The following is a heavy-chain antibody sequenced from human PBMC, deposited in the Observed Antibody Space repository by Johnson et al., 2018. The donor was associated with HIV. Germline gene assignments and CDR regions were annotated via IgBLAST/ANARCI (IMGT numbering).Heavy chain of an antibody. V-gene: IGHV3-11*04. CDR3: AKERTAMVTPFDA. CDR2: ISSSGSNI. J-gene: IGHJ3*01. CDR1: GFTFSDYY. D-gene: IGHD5-18*01. Sequence: QVQLVESGGGLIKPGGSLRLSCAASGFTFSDYYMSWIRQAPGKGLEWVSYISSSGSNIYYADSVKGRFTVSRDNSENTLFLQMNSLRDEDTAVYYCAKERTAMVTPFDAWGQGTRVTVSS.